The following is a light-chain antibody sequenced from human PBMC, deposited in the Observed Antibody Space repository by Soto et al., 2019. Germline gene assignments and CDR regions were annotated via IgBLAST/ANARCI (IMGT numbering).Light chain of an antibody. CDR1: HSFRTN. Sequence: EIVMTQSPATLSVSPGESATLSCRARHSFRTNLAWYLQKPGQAPRLLIYGRSTRTTAIAARFSGSGSAREITLNLSSRPSEVVAVSFCEQYAYWFNFGQGTKMSIK. CDR3: EQYAYWFN. J-gene: IGKJ2*01. V-gene: IGKV3-15*01. CDR2: GRS.